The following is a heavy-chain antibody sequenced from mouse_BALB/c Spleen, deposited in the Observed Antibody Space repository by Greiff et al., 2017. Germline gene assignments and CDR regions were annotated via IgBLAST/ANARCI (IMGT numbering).Heavy chain of an antibody. CDR2: IYPGDGDT. J-gene: IGHJ4*01. Sequence: VKLQESGAELARPGASVKLSCKASGYTFTSYWMQWVKQRPGQGLEWIGAIYPGDGDTRYTQKFKGKATLTADKSSSTAYMQLSSLASEDSAVYYCARRDAYAMDYWGQGTSVTVSA. D-gene: IGHD3-3*01. CDR3: ARRDAYAMDY. CDR1: GYTFTSYW. V-gene: IGHV1-87*01.